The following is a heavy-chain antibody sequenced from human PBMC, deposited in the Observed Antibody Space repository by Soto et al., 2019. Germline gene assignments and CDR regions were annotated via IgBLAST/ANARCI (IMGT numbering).Heavy chain of an antibody. CDR1: GYTFTSYA. Sequence: WASVKVSCKASGYTFTSYAMHWVRQAPGQRLEWMGWINAGNGNTKYSQKFQGRVTITRDTSASTAYMELSSLRSEDTAVYYCAREAVGAAYYYGMDVWGQGTTVTVSS. CDR2: INAGNGNT. J-gene: IGHJ6*02. V-gene: IGHV1-3*01. D-gene: IGHD2-15*01. CDR3: AREAVGAAYYYGMDV.